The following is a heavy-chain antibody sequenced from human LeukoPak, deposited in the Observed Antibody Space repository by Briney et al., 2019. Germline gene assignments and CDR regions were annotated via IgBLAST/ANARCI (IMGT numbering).Heavy chain of an antibody. CDR3: ARGKLGAATLDY. CDR2: IYSGGTT. D-gene: IGHD1-26*01. J-gene: IGHJ4*02. CDR1: GFIVNTNY. V-gene: IGHV3-53*01. Sequence: GGSLRLSCAASGFIVNTNYMTWVRQAPGKGLEWVSLIYSGGTTYYADSVKGRFTISRDNSKNTLCLQMDSLRAEDTAVYYCARGKLGAATLDYWGQGTLVTVSS.